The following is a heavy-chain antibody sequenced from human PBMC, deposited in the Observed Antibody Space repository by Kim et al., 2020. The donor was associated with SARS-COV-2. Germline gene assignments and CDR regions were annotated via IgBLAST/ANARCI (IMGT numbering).Heavy chain of an antibody. V-gene: IGHV5-51*01. Sequence: ESLKISCKGSGYSFTSYWIGWVRQMPGKGLEWMGIIYPGDSDTRYSPSFQGQVTISADKSISTAYLQWSSLKASDTAMYYCASGYCSSTSCYYAFDYWGQGTLVTVSS. CDR1: GYSFTSYW. CDR2: IYPGDSDT. CDR3: ASGYCSSTSCYYAFDY. D-gene: IGHD2-2*01. J-gene: IGHJ4*02.